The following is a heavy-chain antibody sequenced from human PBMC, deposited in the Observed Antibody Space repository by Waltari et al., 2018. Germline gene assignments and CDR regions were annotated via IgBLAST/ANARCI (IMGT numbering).Heavy chain of an antibody. V-gene: IGHV3-21*01. J-gene: IGHJ4*02. CDR3: ARGVVTGSFDY. CDR2: ISSSSSYI. Sequence: EVQLVESGGGLVKPGGSLSLSCAASGFTFSSYSMNWVRQAPGKGLEWVSSISSSSSYIYYADSVKGRFTISRDNAKNSLYLQMNSLRAEDTAVYYCARGVVTGSFDYWGQGTLVTVSS. CDR1: GFTFSSYS. D-gene: IGHD7-27*01.